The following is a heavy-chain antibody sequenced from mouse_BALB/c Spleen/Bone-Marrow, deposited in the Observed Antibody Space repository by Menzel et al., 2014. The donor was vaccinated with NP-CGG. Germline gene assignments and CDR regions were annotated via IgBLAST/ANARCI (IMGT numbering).Heavy chain of an antibody. CDR1: GFTFSSFG. CDR2: ISSGSSTI. V-gene: IGHV5-17*02. Sequence: EVHLVESGGGLVQPGGSRKLSCAASGFTFSSFGMHWVRQAPEKGLEWVAYISSGSSTIFYADTVKGRFTVSRDNPKNTLFLQMTSLRSEDTAMYHCTRGGNWDDFDYWGQGTTLTVSS. J-gene: IGHJ2*01. D-gene: IGHD4-1*01. CDR3: TRGGNWDDFDY.